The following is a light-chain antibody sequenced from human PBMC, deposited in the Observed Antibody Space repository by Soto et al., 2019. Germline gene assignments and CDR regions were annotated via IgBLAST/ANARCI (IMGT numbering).Light chain of an antibody. CDR3: QQYNNWPQT. V-gene: IGKV3-15*01. CDR2: GAS. Sequence: IVLTQYPATLSLSPGERATLSCRASQSVATNLAWYQQRPGQAPRLLIYGASKRAIGLPARFSGSGSGTEFTLTITSLQSEDFAVYYCQQYNNWPQTFGQGTKVDI. CDR1: QSVATN. J-gene: IGKJ1*01.